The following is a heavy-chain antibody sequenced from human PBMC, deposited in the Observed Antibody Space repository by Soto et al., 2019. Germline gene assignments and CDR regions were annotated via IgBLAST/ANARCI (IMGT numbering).Heavy chain of an antibody. J-gene: IGHJ4*02. D-gene: IGHD6-19*01. V-gene: IGHV3-33*01. CDR3: ARAVGIAVAGSFDY. CDR1: GFTFSSYG. CDR2: IWYDGSNK. Sequence: QVQLVESGGGVVQPGRSLRLSCAASGFTFSSYGMHWVRQAPGKGLEWVAVIWYDGSNKYYADSVKGRFTISRDNSKNTLYLQMNSLRAEDTAVYYCARAVGIAVAGSFDYWGQGTLVTVSS.